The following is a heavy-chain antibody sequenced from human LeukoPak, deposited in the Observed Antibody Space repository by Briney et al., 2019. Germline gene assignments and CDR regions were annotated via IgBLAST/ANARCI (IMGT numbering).Heavy chain of an antibody. V-gene: IGHV3-53*01. J-gene: IGHJ4*02. CDR2: FYTGGST. D-gene: IGHD1-7*01. CDR3: VTDLTGTTAGLGY. CDR1: GFSVRTNY. Sequence: AGGSLRLSCAASGFSVRTNYMSWVRQAPGKGLEWVSVFYTGGSTYYADSVKGRFIISRDTSKNTVYLQVNSLRAEDTAIYYCVTDLTGTTAGLGYWGQGTLVTVSS.